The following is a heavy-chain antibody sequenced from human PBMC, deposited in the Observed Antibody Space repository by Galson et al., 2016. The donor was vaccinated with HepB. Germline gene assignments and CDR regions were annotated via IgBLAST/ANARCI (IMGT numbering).Heavy chain of an antibody. Sequence: SLRLSCAASGFTFSNYGMNWVRQAPGKGLEWVSTISGRDDNTYYADSVKGRFTISRDNSKNKLFLQMNSLRAEDTAVYYCAKLRTIFGVVPRRYFDHWGQGNLVTVSS. CDR1: GFTFSNYG. D-gene: IGHD3-3*01. J-gene: IGHJ4*02. CDR3: AKLRTIFGVVPRRYFDH. V-gene: IGHV3-23*01. CDR2: ISGRDDNT.